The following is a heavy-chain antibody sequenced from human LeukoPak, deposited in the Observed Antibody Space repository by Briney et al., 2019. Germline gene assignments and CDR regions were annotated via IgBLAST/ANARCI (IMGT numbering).Heavy chain of an antibody. CDR3: AGSGDEGGASPDAFDI. Sequence: SETLSLTCTVSGGSISSYYWSWIRQPPGKGLEWIGYIYYSGSTNYNPSLKSRVTISVDTSKNQFSLKLSSVTAADTAVYYCAGSGDEGGASPDAFDIWGQGTMVTVSS. CDR1: GGSISSYY. D-gene: IGHD1-26*01. CDR2: IYYSGST. V-gene: IGHV4-59*01. J-gene: IGHJ3*02.